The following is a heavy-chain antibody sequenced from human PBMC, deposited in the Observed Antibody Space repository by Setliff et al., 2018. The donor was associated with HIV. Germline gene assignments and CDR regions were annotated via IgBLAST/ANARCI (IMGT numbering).Heavy chain of an antibody. D-gene: IGHD6-13*01. CDR3: ARGIAAAGLDY. V-gene: IGHV1-46*01. J-gene: IGHJ4*02. CDR2: VNTSGGST. CDR1: GYTFTGYY. Sequence: ASVKVSCKASGYTFTGYYMHWARQAPGQGLEWMGIVNTSGGSTSYAQKFQGRVTMTRDTSTSTVYMELSSLRSEDTAVYYCARGIAAAGLDYWGQGTLVTVSS.